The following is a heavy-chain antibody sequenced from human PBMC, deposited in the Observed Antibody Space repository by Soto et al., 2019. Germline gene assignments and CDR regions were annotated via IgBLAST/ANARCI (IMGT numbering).Heavy chain of an antibody. CDR3: AMYCSGGTCHRGVPGS. J-gene: IGHJ5*02. D-gene: IGHD2-15*01. CDR2: INTYNGAT. Sequence: QVQLVQSGAEVKKPGASVKVSCKPSGYPFTSYGITWVRQAPGQGLEWVGWINTYNGATNYAQKLQGRVTVTTDTSTSTDCMELRSLISDDTAVYFCAMYCSGGTCHRGVPGSWGQGTLVTVS. CDR1: GYPFTSYG. V-gene: IGHV1-18*01.